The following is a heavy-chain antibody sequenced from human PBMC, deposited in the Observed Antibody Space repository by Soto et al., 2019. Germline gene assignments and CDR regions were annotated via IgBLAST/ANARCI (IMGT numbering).Heavy chain of an antibody. CDR1: GYTFTSYG. V-gene: IGHV1-18*01. J-gene: IGHJ4*02. Sequence: ASVKVSCKASGYTFTSYGISWVRKAPGQGLEWMGWISAYNGNTNYAQKLQGRVTMTTDTSTSTAYMELRSLRSDDTAVYYCARLFGYCGGDCYSDQDYWGQGTLVTVSS. CDR2: ISAYNGNT. D-gene: IGHD2-21*02. CDR3: ARLFGYCGGDCYSDQDY.